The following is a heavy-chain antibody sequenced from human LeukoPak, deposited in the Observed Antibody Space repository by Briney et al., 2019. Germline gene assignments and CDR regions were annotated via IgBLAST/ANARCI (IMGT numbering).Heavy chain of an antibody. V-gene: IGHV3-23*01. CDR1: GFTFSSYA. CDR3: AKDDYGDKRTNY. CDR2: ISGGGGST. Sequence: PGGSLRLSCAASGFTFSSYAMSWVRQAPGKGLEWVSAISGGGGSTYDADSVKGRFTTSRDNSKNTLYLQMNSLRAEDTAVYYCAKDDYGDKRTNYWGQGTLVTVSS. J-gene: IGHJ4*02. D-gene: IGHD4-17*01.